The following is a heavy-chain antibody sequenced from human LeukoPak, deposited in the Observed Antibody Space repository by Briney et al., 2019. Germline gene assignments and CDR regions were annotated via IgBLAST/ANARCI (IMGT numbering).Heavy chain of an antibody. Sequence: ASVKVSCKVSGYTLTELSMHWVRQAPGKGLEWMGGFDPEDGETIYAQKFQGRVTMTTDTSTSTAYMELRSLRSDDTAVYYCARDGYYGSGSYPYYYGMDVWGQGTTVTVSS. CDR1: GYTLTELS. J-gene: IGHJ6*02. CDR3: ARDGYYGSGSYPYYYGMDV. V-gene: IGHV1-24*01. D-gene: IGHD3-10*01. CDR2: FDPEDGET.